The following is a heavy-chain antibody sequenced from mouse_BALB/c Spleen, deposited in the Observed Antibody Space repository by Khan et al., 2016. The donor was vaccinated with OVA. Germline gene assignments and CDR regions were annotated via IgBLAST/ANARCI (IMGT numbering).Heavy chain of an antibody. Sequence: VRLQQSGPELVKPGASVKISCKASGYSFTGYFMNWVMQSHGKSLEWIGRINPHIGETFYNQKFKDKATLTVDESSSTAHMELRSLASEDSAVYYCARSYRSDFDYWGQGTTLTVSS. CDR1: GYSFTGYF. V-gene: IGHV1-20*02. CDR2: INPHIGET. CDR3: ARSYRSDFDY. D-gene: IGHD1-1*01. J-gene: IGHJ2*01.